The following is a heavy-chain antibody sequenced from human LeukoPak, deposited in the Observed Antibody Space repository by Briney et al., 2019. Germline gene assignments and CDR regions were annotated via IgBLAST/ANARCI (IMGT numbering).Heavy chain of an antibody. CDR3: AKGFASGWEPFDY. Sequence: PGGSLRLSCAASGFTFNIYSMSWVRQAPGKGLEWVSAISGSGGSTYYADSVKGRFTISRDNSKNTLYLQMNSLRAEDTAVYYCAKGFASGWEPFDYWGQGTLVTVSS. CDR1: GFTFNIYS. D-gene: IGHD1-26*01. J-gene: IGHJ4*02. V-gene: IGHV3-23*01. CDR2: ISGSGGST.